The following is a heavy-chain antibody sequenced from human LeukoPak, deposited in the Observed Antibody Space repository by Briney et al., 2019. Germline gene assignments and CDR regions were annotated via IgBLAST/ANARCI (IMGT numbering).Heavy chain of an antibody. CDR1: GGSISSSNW. CDR2: IYHSGST. J-gene: IGHJ4*02. D-gene: IGHD6-19*01. Sequence: SETLSLTCAVSGGSISSSNWWSWVRQPPGKGLEWIGEIYHSGSTNYNPSLKSRVTISVDKSKNQFSLKLSSVTAADTAVYYCARGYSSGWHSPFDHWGQGTLVTVSS. V-gene: IGHV4-4*02. CDR3: ARGYSSGWHSPFDH.